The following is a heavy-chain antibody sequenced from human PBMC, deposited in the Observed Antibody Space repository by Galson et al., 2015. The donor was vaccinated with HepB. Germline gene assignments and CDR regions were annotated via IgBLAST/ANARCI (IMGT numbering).Heavy chain of an antibody. V-gene: IGHV3-53*05. J-gene: IGHJ3*01. CDR3: AKRGEDGLHAFDV. Sequence: SLRLSCAASGFTVNDKYMSWIRQAPGKGLEWVSVMYSVGDTFYADSVKGRCSMSRDNSKNTVHLQVNNPRGDDTAVYYCAKRGEDGLHAFDVWGLGAMVTVSS. D-gene: IGHD3-16*01. CDR1: GFTVNDKY. CDR2: MYSVGDT.